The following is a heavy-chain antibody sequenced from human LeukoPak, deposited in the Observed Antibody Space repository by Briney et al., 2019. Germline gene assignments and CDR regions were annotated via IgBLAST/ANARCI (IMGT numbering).Heavy chain of an antibody. CDR1: GFIFGNHW. Sequence: GGSLRLSCAASGFIFGNHWMSWVRQAPGKGLEWVANIKQGGSEKYYVDSVKGRFTISRDDAKSSLYLQMNSLRAEDTAVYYCARGVSSNWDYLYFDHWGQGTLVTVSS. V-gene: IGHV3-7*01. CDR2: IKQGGSEK. J-gene: IGHJ4*02. D-gene: IGHD1-7*01. CDR3: ARGVSSNWDYLYFDH.